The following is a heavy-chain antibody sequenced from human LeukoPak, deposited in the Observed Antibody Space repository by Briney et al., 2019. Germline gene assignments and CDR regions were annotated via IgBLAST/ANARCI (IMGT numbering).Heavy chain of an antibody. V-gene: IGHV3-30*18. J-gene: IGHJ4*02. D-gene: IGHD6-19*01. Sequence: LSLTCAVYGGSFSGYYWSWIRQAPGKGLEWVAVISYDGSNKYYADSVKGRFTISRDNSKNTLYLQMNSLRAEDTAVYYCAKDMDSSGSDYWGQGTLVTVSS. CDR3: AKDMDSSGSDY. CDR2: ISYDGSNK. CDR1: GGSFSGYY.